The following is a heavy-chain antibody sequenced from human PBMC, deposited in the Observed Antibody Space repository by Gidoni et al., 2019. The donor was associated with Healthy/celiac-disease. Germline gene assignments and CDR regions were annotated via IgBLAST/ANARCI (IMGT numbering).Heavy chain of an antibody. D-gene: IGHD3-10*01. V-gene: IGHV3-49*05. CDR3: TLGVLSLV. CDR2: IRSKAYGGTT. Sequence: EVQLVESGDGLVNPGRSLRPSCPASGFTFGDYAMSWFRQAPGKGLGWGGVIRSKAYGGTTEYAASVKGRFTISRDDSKSIAYLQMNSLKTEDTAVYYCTLGVLSLVWGQGTLVTVSS. J-gene: IGHJ4*02. CDR1: GFTFGDYA.